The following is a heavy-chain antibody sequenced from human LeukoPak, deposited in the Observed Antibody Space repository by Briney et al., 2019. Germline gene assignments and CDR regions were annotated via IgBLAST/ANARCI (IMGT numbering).Heavy chain of an antibody. CDR3: ARGYYDFWSGYLDAFDI. D-gene: IGHD3-3*01. Sequence: SQTLSLTCTVSGGSISSGSYYWSWIRQPAGKGLEWIGRIYTSGSTNYNPSLKSRVTISVDTSKNQFSLKLSSVTAADTAVYYCARGYYDFWSGYLDAFDIWGQGTMVTVSS. CDR2: IYTSGST. V-gene: IGHV4-61*02. J-gene: IGHJ3*02. CDR1: GGSISSGSYY.